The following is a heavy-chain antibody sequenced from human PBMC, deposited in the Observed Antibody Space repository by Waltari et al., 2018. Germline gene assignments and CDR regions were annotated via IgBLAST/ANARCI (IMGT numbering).Heavy chain of an antibody. CDR2: IRYDGSNE. Sequence: QVQLVESGGGVVQPGGSLRLSCAASGFTFSSYGMHWVRQAPGKGLEWVAFIRYDGSNEYYADSVKGRFTISRDNSKNTLYLQMNSLRAEDTAVYYCAKAFRELPYFDYWGQGTLVTVSS. V-gene: IGHV3-30*02. CDR1: GFTFSSYG. CDR3: AKAFRELPYFDY. D-gene: IGHD1-26*01. J-gene: IGHJ4*02.